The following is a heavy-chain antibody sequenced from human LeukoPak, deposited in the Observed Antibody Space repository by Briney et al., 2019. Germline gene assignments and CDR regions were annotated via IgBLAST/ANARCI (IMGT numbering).Heavy chain of an antibody. D-gene: IGHD2-2*01. CDR2: INPNSGGT. J-gene: IGHJ5*02. CDR3: ARVPIVVVPAAIRPSYNWFDP. Sequence: ASVKVSCKASGYIFTGYYMHWVRQAPGQGLEWMGWINPNSGGTKYAQKFQGRVTMTRDTSISTAYMELSRLRSDDTAVYYCARVPIVVVPAAIRPSYNWFDPWGQGTLVTVSS. V-gene: IGHV1-2*02. CDR1: GYIFTGYY.